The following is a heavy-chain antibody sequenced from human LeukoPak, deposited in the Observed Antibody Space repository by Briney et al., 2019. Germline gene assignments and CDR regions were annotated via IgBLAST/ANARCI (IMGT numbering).Heavy chain of an antibody. CDR1: GFTFSSYA. V-gene: IGHV3-30*02. CDR2: IRYDGSNK. J-gene: IGHJ4*02. Sequence: PGGSLRLSCEASGFTFSSYAMAWVRQAPGKGLEWVAFIRYDGSNKYYADSVKGRFTISRDNSKNTLYLQMNSLRAEDSAVYYCAKDFIVVVPAVDYWGQGTLVTVSS. CDR3: AKDFIVVVPAVDY. D-gene: IGHD2-2*01.